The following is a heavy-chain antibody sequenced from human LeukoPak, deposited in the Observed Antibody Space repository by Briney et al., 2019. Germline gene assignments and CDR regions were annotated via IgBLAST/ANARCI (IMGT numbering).Heavy chain of an antibody. J-gene: IGHJ4*02. CDR2: INHSGST. V-gene: IGHV4-34*01. Sequence: PSETLSLTCAVYGGSFSGYYWGWIRQPPGKGLEWIGEINHSGSTNYNPSLKSRVTISVDTSKNQFSLKLSSVTAADTAVYYCARGRMVRGVRPPFDYWGQGTLVTVSS. D-gene: IGHD3-10*01. CDR3: ARGRMVRGVRPPFDY. CDR1: GGSFSGYY.